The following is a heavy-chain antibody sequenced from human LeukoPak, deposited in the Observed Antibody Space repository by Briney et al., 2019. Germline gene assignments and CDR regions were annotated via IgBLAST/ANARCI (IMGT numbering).Heavy chain of an antibody. V-gene: IGHV4-59*01. CDR2: IYYSGST. J-gene: IGHJ6*03. D-gene: IGHD3-10*01. CDR3: ARVGVGFGELAYYYYYMDV. Sequence: SETLSLTCTVSGGSISSYYWSWIRQPPGKGLEWIGYIYYSGSTNYNPSLKSRVTISVDTSKNQFSLKLSSVTAADTAVYYCARVGVGFGELAYYYYYMDVWGKGTTVTVSS. CDR1: GGSISSYY.